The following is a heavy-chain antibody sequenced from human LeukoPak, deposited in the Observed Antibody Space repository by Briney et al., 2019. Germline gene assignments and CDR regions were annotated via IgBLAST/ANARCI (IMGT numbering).Heavy chain of an antibody. D-gene: IGHD3-10*01. CDR2: IHLSGRT. V-gene: IGHV4-38-2*02. CDR1: AYSINRGYY. CDR3: AIDPADRGVYYFYF. J-gene: IGHJ4*02. Sequence: PSEALSLTCAVSAYSINRGYYWGWIRPPPGKGLEWNGSIHLSGRTYYNPSLKSRVTIAVDTSKNQTSLKLSSVTAADTAVYYCAIDPADRGVYYFYFWGQGTLVTVTS.